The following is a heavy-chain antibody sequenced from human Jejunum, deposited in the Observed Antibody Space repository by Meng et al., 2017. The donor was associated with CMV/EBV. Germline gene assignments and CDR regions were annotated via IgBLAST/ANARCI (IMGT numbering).Heavy chain of an antibody. CDR3: VRKLGATSGPGWFDP. Sequence: EVQLLESXXGLVQXGGCLRLSXLVSGVAFRRYAMGWVRQAPGKGLEWVSGLSGTDGNTYYAESVKGRFTISRDNSKNTLYLQMNSLRAEDTAVYYCVRKLGATSGPGWFDPWGQGTLVTVSS. J-gene: IGHJ5*02. D-gene: IGHD1-26*01. CDR1: GVAFRRYA. CDR2: LSGTDGNT. V-gene: IGHV3-23*01.